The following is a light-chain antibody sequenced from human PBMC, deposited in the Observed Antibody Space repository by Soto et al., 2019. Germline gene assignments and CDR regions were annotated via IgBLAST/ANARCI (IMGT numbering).Light chain of an antibody. Sequence: AIRMTQSPSSFSASTGDRVTITCRASQGISSYLAWFQQKPGEAPKLLIYATSTLQSGVPSRFSGSGSGTDFALTISCLQSEDFATYFCQQYDSFPRTFGQGTKVEIK. J-gene: IGKJ1*01. V-gene: IGKV1-8*01. CDR1: QGISSY. CDR2: ATS. CDR3: QQYDSFPRT.